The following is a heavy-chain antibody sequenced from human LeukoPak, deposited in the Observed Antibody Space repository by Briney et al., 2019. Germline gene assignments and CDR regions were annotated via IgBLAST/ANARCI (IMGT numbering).Heavy chain of an antibody. J-gene: IGHJ4*02. CDR3: ARHSTQQQLDLLYFDY. D-gene: IGHD6-13*01. CDR1: GGSISSYY. V-gene: IGHV4-59*08. CDR2: IYYSGST. Sequence: SETLSLTRTVSGGSISSYYWSWIRQPPGKGLEWIGYIYYSGSTNYNPSLKSRVTISVDTSKNQFSLKLSSVTAADTAVYYCARHSTQQQLDLLYFDYWGQGTLVTVSS.